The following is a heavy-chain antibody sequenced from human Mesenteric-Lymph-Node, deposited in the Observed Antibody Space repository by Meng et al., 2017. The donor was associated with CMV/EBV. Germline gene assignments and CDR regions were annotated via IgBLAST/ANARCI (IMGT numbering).Heavy chain of an antibody. Sequence: KASGYTFTCYYMHWVRQAPGQGLEWMGRINPNSGGTNYAQKFQGRVTMTRDTSISTAYMELSRLRSDDTAVYYCARDADIVATMGFDYWGQGTLVTVSS. CDR3: ARDADIVATMGFDY. D-gene: IGHD5-12*01. V-gene: IGHV1-2*06. CDR1: GYTFTCYY. CDR2: INPNSGGT. J-gene: IGHJ4*02.